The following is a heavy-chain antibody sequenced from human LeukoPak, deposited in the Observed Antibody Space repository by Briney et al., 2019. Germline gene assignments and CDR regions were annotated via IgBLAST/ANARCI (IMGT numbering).Heavy chain of an antibody. CDR2: INHSGST. Sequence: SETLSLTCAVYGGSFSGYYWSWIRQPPGKGLEWLGEINHSGSTNYNPSLKSRVTISVDTSKNQFSLKLSSVTAADTAVYYCARRGPSSGWLGGGNWFDPWGQGTLVTVSS. V-gene: IGHV4-34*01. J-gene: IGHJ5*02. D-gene: IGHD6-19*01. CDR3: ARRGPSSGWLGGGNWFDP. CDR1: GGSFSGYY.